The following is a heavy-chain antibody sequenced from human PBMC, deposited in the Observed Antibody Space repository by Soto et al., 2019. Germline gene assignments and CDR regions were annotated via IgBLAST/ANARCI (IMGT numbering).Heavy chain of an antibody. V-gene: IGHV4-34*01. D-gene: IGHD3-10*01. CDR2: INHSGST. CDR3: ARGSMDRGDFDP. J-gene: IGHJ5*02. CDR1: GGSCSGYC. Sequence: SETMSLTCAVDGGSCSGYCGSWIRQPPGKGLEWIGEINHSGSTNYSPSLKSRVTISVDTSKNQFSLKLSSVTAADTAVYYCARGSMDRGDFDPWGQGTLVTVSS.